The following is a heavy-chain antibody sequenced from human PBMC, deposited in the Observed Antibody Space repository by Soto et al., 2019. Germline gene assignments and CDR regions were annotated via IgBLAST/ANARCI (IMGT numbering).Heavy chain of an antibody. CDR3: ASHPTNLDYDDDTWFEP. CDR2: INQYGGQT. CDR1: VFSFSRNC. V-gene: IGHV3-7*01. D-gene: IGHD4-17*01. Sequence: GGSLRLSWRAAVFSFSRNCMNWVRQAPGKGWEWVANINQYGGQTYYADSGKGRFTISRNNAKNFMYLQMDSLRAGDTAVYYCASHPTNLDYDDDTWFEPWGQGTLVTVSS. J-gene: IGHJ5*02.